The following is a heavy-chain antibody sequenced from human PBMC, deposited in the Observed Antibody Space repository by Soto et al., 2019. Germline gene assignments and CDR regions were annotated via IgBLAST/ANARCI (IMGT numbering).Heavy chain of an antibody. CDR1: GFTFRYYV. V-gene: IGHV3-64*01. J-gene: IGHJ6*02. D-gene: IGHD6-13*01. CDR3: ARASGAAATNTASYGMDA. CDR2: ISSDGGRT. Sequence: GGSLRLSCAASGFTFRYYVMHWVRQAPGKGLEYVSGISSDGGRTYYVNSVKGRFTISRDNSKNTLYLQMGSLRTEDMAVYYCARASGAAATNTASYGMDAWGQGTTVTVSS.